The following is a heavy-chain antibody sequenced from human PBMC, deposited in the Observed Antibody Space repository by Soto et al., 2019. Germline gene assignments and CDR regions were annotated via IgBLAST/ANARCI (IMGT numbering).Heavy chain of an antibody. Sequence: ASVKVSCKASGYTFTGYYMHWVLQAPGQGLEWMGWINPNSGGTNYEQKFQGCVTMTRDTSISTADMELSRRRSDDTAVYYCARGYVLRFLEWLTTLELNHYYGMDVWGQGTTVTVSS. J-gene: IGHJ6*02. V-gene: IGHV1-2*04. CDR1: GYTFTGYY. CDR2: INPNSGGT. CDR3: ARGYVLRFLEWLTTLELNHYYGMDV. D-gene: IGHD3-3*01.